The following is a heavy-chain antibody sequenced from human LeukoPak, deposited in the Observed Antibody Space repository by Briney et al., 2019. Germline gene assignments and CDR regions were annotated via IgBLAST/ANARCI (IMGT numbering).Heavy chain of an antibody. D-gene: IGHD4-17*01. V-gene: IGHV3-48*03. CDR3: ARERAVIMTTNFDY. Sequence: GGSLRLSCAASGFTFSSYEMNWVRQAPGKGLEWVSYISSSGSTIYYADSVKGRFTISRDNAKNSLYLQMNSLRAEDTAVYYCARERAVIMTTNFDYWGQGTLVTVSS. CDR1: GFTFSSYE. J-gene: IGHJ4*02. CDR2: ISSSGSTI.